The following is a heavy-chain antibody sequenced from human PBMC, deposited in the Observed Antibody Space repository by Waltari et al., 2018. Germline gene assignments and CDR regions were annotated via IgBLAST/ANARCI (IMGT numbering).Heavy chain of an antibody. V-gene: IGHV7-4-1*02. J-gene: IGHJ4*02. Sequence: QVQLVQSVSELKKPGASVKVSCNASGYTFTSYAMNLVRQAPGQGLEWMGWINTNTGNPTYAQGFTVRCVFSVETSVSTAYLQSSSQKAEDTVVYYSARLLSGYESPTVDYWGQGNLVTVSS. CDR2: INTNTGNP. CDR3: ARLLSGYESPTVDY. CDR1: GYTFTSYA. D-gene: IGHD5-12*01.